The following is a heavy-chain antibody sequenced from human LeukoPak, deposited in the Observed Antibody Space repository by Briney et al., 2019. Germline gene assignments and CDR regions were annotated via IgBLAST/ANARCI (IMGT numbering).Heavy chain of an antibody. CDR3: ARDHQNSSSWYQLISQGKYYYYGMDD. CDR2: INQGGSEK. CDR1: GFTFSSYW. J-gene: IGHJ6*02. V-gene: IGHV3-7*01. Sequence: PGGSLRLTCAASGFTFSSYWRSWVRQAAGKGLEWVAHINQGGSEKYYVDSVSGGFTISRDNAKNGLYLKMKSLRTEDTAVYYCARDHQNSSSWYQLISQGKYYYYGMDDWGQGTTVTVSS. D-gene: IGHD6-13*01.